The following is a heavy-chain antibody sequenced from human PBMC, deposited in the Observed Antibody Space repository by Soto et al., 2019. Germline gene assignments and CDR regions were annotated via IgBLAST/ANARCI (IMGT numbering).Heavy chain of an antibody. J-gene: IGHJ4*02. V-gene: IGHV4-4*07. CDR2: IYTSGST. Sequence: SETLSLTCTVSGGSISSHYWSWIRQPAGKGLEWIGRIYTSGSTNYNPSLKSRVTMSVDTSKNQFSLKLSSVTAADTAVYYCARGPYYYDSSGYYSDYWGQGTLVTVSS. CDR1: GGSISSHY. CDR3: ARGPYYYDSSGYYSDY. D-gene: IGHD3-22*01.